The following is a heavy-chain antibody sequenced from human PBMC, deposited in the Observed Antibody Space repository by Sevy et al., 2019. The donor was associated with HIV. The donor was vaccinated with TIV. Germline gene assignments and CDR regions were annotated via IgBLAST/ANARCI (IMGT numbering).Heavy chain of an antibody. V-gene: IGHV3-15*07. Sequence: GGSVRLSCAASGYTFSNGWMNWVRQVPGKGLEWVGRIKSKTDGGTTDYAAPVKGRFTISRDDSKDTLYLQMNSLKTEDTAVYYCTTDLVWESDAFDVWGQGTMVTVSS. CDR1: GYTFSNGW. CDR3: TTDLVWESDAFDV. D-gene: IGHD1-26*01. CDR2: IKSKTDGGTT. J-gene: IGHJ3*01.